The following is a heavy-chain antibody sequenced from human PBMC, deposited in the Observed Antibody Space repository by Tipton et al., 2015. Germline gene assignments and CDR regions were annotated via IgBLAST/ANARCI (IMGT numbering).Heavy chain of an antibody. CDR2: LIPIFGTA. V-gene: IGHV1-69*01. Sequence: QVQLVQSGAEVKKPGSSVKVSCKASGGTFSRYSISWVRQAPGQGLEWMGGLIPIFGTANYAQKFQGRVTITADESTTTAYMELNSLRSEDTAVYYCARDPGYGMDVWGQGTTVTVSS. CDR1: GGTFSRYS. CDR3: ARDPGYGMDV. J-gene: IGHJ6*02.